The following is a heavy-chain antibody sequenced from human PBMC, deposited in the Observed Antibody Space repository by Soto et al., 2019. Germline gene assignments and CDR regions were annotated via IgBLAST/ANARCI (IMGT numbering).Heavy chain of an antibody. CDR1: GFTFSSYA. D-gene: IGHD2-2*01. Sequence: EVQLLESGGGLVQPGGSLRLSCAASGFTFSSYAMKWVRQAPGKGLEWVSLIGESGTPTYYADSVKGRFTISRDNSGNTLSLEMYSLRPEDTAVYYCARYIPGVRYYGMDVWGQGTTVTVSS. V-gene: IGHV3-23*01. CDR2: IGESGTPT. J-gene: IGHJ6*02. CDR3: ARYIPGVRYYGMDV.